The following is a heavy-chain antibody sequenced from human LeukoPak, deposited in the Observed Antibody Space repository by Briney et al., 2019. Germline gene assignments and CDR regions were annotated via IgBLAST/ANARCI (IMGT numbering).Heavy chain of an antibody. V-gene: IGHV4-39*01. Sequence: SETLSLTCSVSGGSITSSTYFWGWIRQPPAKGLEWIGSIYYSGTTYYNPSLKSRVTISVDTSKNQFSLKLSSVTAADTAVYHCARRRFRYYDSSGYLSYFDYWGQGILVTVSS. CDR1: GGSITSSTYF. CDR3: ARRRFRYYDSSGYLSYFDY. CDR2: IYYSGTT. D-gene: IGHD3-22*01. J-gene: IGHJ4*02.